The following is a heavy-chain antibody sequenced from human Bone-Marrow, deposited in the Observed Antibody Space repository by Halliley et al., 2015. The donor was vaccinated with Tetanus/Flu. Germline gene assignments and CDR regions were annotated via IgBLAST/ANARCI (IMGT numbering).Heavy chain of an antibody. CDR2: VSRNDGTT. V-gene: IGHV3-9*01. J-gene: IGHJ4*02. CDR3: VKDTSPEYYYDSSGRFDY. D-gene: IGHD3-22*01. CDR1: GFIFDDYA. Sequence: SLRLSCAASGFIFDDYAMHWVRQVPGKGLEWVSGVSRNDGTTGYAASAKGRFTISRDNGKKSLYLQMNSLRPEDTAVYYCVKDTSPEYYYDSSGRFDYWGQGALVTVSS.